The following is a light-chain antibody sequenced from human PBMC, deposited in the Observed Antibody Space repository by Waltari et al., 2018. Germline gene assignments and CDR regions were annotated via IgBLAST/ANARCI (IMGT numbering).Light chain of an antibody. CDR2: GAS. Sequence: EIVITQSPPTLSVSPGERATLPCRASHSVSSNLAWYQQKPGQAPRLLIYGASTRATGIPARFSGSGSGTEFTLTISSMQSEDFAVYYCQQYNNWPPLTFGGGTKVEIK. V-gene: IGKV3-15*01. J-gene: IGKJ4*01. CDR3: QQYNNWPPLT. CDR1: HSVSSN.